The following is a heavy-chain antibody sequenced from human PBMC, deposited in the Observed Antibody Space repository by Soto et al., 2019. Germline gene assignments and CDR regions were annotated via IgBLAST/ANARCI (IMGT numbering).Heavy chain of an antibody. V-gene: IGHV3-21*01. Sequence: GGPLRLSCAASGFTFSSYSMNWVRQAPGKGLEWVSSISSSSSYMYYADSVKGRFTISRDNAKNSLYLQMNSLRAEDTAVYYCARDQPGYSYGYGLGYWGQGTLVTVSS. CDR2: ISSSSSYM. CDR3: ARDQPGYSYGYGLGY. D-gene: IGHD5-18*01. CDR1: GFTFSSYS. J-gene: IGHJ4*02.